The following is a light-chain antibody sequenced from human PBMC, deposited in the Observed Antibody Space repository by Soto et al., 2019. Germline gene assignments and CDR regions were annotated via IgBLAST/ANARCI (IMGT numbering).Light chain of an antibody. CDR1: SSDVGGYNY. Sequence: QSVLTQPPSASGSPGQSVTISCTGTSSDVGGYNYVSWYQQHPGKAPKLMIYEVSKRPSGVPDRFSGSKSGNTASLTVSGLQAEDEDDYYCSSYAGSNNLKVFGGGTKLTVL. V-gene: IGLV2-8*01. CDR2: EVS. CDR3: SSYAGSNNLKV. J-gene: IGLJ3*02.